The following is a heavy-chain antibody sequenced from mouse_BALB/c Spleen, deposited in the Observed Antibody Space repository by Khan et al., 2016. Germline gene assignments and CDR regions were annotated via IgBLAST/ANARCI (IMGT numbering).Heavy chain of an antibody. CDR3: ASIYGNDRGYFDV. Sequence: EVQLQQSGPSLVKPSQTLSLTCSVTGDSITSGYWNWIRKFPGNKLEYMGYISYSTSTYYNPSLKSRVSITRDTSKNQYYLQLNSVTTEDTATYYCASIYGNDRGYFDVWGTGTTVTVAS. V-gene: IGHV3-8*02. CDR2: ISYSTST. J-gene: IGHJ1*03. D-gene: IGHD2-2*01. CDR1: GDSITSGY.